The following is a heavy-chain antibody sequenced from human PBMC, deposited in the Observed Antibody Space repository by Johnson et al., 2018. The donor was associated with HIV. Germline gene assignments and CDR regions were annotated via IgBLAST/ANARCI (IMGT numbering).Heavy chain of an antibody. CDR1: GFTFSSYW. J-gene: IGHJ3*02. Sequence: VQLVESGGGLVQPGGSLRLSCAAYGFTFSSYWMTWVRQAPGRGLEWVANINQGGSEKYYVDSVKGRFTISRDNAKNSLYLQMNNLRVEDTAVYYCATDRYYNFWSGSGHAAFDIWGQGTMVTVSS. D-gene: IGHD3-3*01. CDR3: ATDRYYNFWSGSGHAAFDI. V-gene: IGHV3-7*01. CDR2: INQGGSEK.